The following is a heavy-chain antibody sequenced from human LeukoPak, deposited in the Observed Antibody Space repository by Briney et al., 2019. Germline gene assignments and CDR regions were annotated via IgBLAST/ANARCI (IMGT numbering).Heavy chain of an antibody. J-gene: IGHJ3*02. CDR2: IYHSGST. CDR3: ARVMSTAMVPFAAFDI. Sequence: NPSETLSLTCTVSGGSISNTLYYWAWIRQPPGKGLEWIGSIYHSGSTYYNPSLKSRVTISADTSKNQFSLKLTSVTAADTAVYYCARVMSTAMVPFAAFDIWGQGTMVTVSS. V-gene: IGHV4-39*07. D-gene: IGHD4/OR15-4a*01. CDR1: GGSISNTLYY.